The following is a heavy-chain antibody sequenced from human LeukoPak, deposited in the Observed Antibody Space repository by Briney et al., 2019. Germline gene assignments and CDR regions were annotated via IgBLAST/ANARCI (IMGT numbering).Heavy chain of an antibody. Sequence: SETLSLTCTVSGGSISSSNYYWSWIRQPPGKGLEWIGYIYYSGSTNYNPSLKSRVTISVDTSKNQFSLKLSSVTAADTAVYDCARSVEGYCRGGSCYSYSYYMDVWGKGTTVTVSS. CDR3: ARSVEGYCRGGSCYSYSYYMDV. CDR2: IYYSGST. CDR1: GGSISSSNYY. D-gene: IGHD2-15*01. V-gene: IGHV4-61*01. J-gene: IGHJ6*03.